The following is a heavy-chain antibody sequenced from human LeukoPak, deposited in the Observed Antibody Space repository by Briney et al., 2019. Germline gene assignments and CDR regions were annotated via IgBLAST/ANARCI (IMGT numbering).Heavy chain of an antibody. CDR3: ARGGPAAIDYYYYGMDV. Sequence: GGSLRLSCAVSGFTFSSYGMHWVRQAPGKGLEWVAVIWYDGSNKYYADSVKGRFTISRDNSKNTLYLQMNSLRAEDTAVYYCARGGPAAIDYYYYGMDVWGQGTTVTVSS. V-gene: IGHV3-33*01. J-gene: IGHJ6*02. D-gene: IGHD2-2*01. CDR1: GFTFSSYG. CDR2: IWYDGSNK.